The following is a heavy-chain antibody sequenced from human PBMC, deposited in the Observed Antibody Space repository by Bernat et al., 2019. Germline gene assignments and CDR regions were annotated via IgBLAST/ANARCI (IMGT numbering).Heavy chain of an antibody. CDR1: GFTFCSYG. V-gene: IGHV3-30*18. CDR3: AKSGGQPLLSYFDY. D-gene: IGHD2-21*02. J-gene: IGHJ4*02. CDR2: ISYDGRNK. Sequence: QVQLVESGGGVVQPGRSLRLSCAASGFTFCSYGMHWVRQAPGKGLEWVAAISYDGRNKYYVDSVKGRFTISRDNSKNTLYLQMNSLRAEDTGVYYCAKSGGQPLLSYFDYWGQGTLVTVSS.